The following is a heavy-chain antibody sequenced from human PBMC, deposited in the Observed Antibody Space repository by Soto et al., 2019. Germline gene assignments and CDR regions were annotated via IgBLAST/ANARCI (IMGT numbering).Heavy chain of an antibody. J-gene: IGHJ4*02. CDR2: INHSGST. CDR3: AREEEYPPSGFDY. V-gene: IGHV4-34*01. Sequence: QVQLQQWGAGLLKPSETLSLTCAVYGGSFSGYYWSWIRQPPGKGLEWIGEINHSGSTNYNPSLKSRVTISVDTSKNQISLKLSSVTAADTAVYYCAREEEYPPSGFDYWGQGTLVTVSS. D-gene: IGHD2-2*01. CDR1: GGSFSGYY.